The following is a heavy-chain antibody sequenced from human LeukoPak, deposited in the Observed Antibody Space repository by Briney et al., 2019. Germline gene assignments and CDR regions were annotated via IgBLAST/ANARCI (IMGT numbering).Heavy chain of an antibody. D-gene: IGHD1-20*01. CDR3: AKVKWKLIGYFDY. CDR2: LTGDGNT. CDR1: GFTFSSYA. V-gene: IGHV3-23*01. Sequence: GGSLRLSCAASGFTFSSYAMSWVRQAPGKGLEWVSVLTGDGNTYYADSVKGRFTNSRDDSKNTLFLQMNSLRAEDTAVYFCAKVKWKLIGYFDYWGQGTLVTVSS. J-gene: IGHJ4*02.